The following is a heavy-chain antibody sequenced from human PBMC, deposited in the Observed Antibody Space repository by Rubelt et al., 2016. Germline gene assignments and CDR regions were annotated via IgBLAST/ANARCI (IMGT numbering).Heavy chain of an antibody. CDR2: IYYSGST. Sequence: QLQLQESGPGLVKPSETLSLTCTVSGGSITSSSYYWGWIRQPPGKGLEWIGSIYYSGSTYYNPSLKSRVTISVDTSKKQFSLKLRAVTAAVTAVYYCATPMYCSGGRCYLGFDYWGQGTLVTVSS. CDR3: ATPMYCSGGRCYLGFDY. D-gene: IGHD2-15*01. CDR1: GGSITSSSYY. J-gene: IGHJ4*02. V-gene: IGHV4-39*01.